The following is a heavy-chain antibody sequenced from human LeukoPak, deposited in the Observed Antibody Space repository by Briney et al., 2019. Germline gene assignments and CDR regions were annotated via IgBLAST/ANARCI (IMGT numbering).Heavy chain of an antibody. CDR2: ISSSGGIT. Sequence: QPGGSLRLSCAASEFTFSGYDMHWVRQAPGKGLEWVSCISSSGGITYYADSVKGRFTISRDNSKNTLYLQMNSLRAEDTALYYCAKEIAYSSSWYPPFDYWGQGTLVTVSS. D-gene: IGHD6-13*01. V-gene: IGHV3-23*01. CDR3: AKEIAYSSSWYPPFDY. CDR1: EFTFSGYD. J-gene: IGHJ4*02.